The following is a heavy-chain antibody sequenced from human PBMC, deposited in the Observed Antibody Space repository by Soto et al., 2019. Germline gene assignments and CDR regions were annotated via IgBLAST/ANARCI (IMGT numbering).Heavy chain of an antibody. D-gene: IGHD2-21*01. CDR3: ARERVLSLIPQRYFEL. CDR1: GFRFSRYA. Sequence: EERLSESGGGLIQPGGSLRLSCAASGFRFSRYALSWVRQAPGKGLEWVSESSSDGGRTSYPDSVRGRFIISRDRSKETLYLQMNTVRLEDTAVYFCARERVLSLIPQRYFELWGRGTLVTVSS. J-gene: IGHJ2*01. V-gene: IGHV3-23*01. CDR2: SSSDGGRT.